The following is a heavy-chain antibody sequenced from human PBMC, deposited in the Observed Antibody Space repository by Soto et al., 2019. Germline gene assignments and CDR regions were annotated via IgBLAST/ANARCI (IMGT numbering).Heavy chain of an antibody. J-gene: IGHJ6*02. Sequence: SLRLSCAASGFTFSSYSMNWVRQAPGKGLEWVSYISSSSSTIYYADSVKGRFTISRDNAKNSLYLQMNSLRDEDTAVYYCARDSSPPGARHYYYYGMDVWGQGTTVTVSS. V-gene: IGHV3-48*02. CDR3: ARDSSPPGARHYYYYGMDV. D-gene: IGHD3-10*01. CDR1: GFTFSSYS. CDR2: ISSSSSTI.